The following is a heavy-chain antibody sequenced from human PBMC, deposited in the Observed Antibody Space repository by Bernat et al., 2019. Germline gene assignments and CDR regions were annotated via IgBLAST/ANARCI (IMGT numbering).Heavy chain of an antibody. CDR3: ARDPDYGDYADYYYYGMDV. D-gene: IGHD4-17*01. Sequence: QVQLVQSGAEVKKPGSSVKVSCKASGGTFSSYTISWVRQAPGQGLEWMGRIIPILGLANYAQKFQGRVTITADKSTSTAYMELSSLRSEDTAVYYCARDPDYGDYADYYYYGMDVWGQGTTVTVSS. J-gene: IGHJ6*02. CDR2: IIPILGLA. V-gene: IGHV1-69*08. CDR1: GGTFSSYT.